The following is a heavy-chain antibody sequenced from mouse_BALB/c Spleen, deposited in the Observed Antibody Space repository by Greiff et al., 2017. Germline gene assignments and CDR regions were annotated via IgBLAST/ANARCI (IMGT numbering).Heavy chain of an antibody. CDR2: ILPGSGST. CDR3: ARGAREYAMDY. J-gene: IGHJ4*01. Sequence: QVQLQQSGAELMKPGASVKISCKATGYTFSSYWIEWVKQRPGHGLEWIGEILPGSGSTNYNEKFKGKATFTADTSSNTAYMQLSSLTSEDSAVYYCARGAREYAMDYWGQGTAVTVSS. V-gene: IGHV1-9*01. CDR1: GYTFSSYW.